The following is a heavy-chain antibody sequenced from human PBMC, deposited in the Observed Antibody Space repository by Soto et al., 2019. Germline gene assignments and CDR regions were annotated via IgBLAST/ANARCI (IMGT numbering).Heavy chain of an antibody. V-gene: IGHV3-21*01. Sequence: EVQLVESGGGLVKPGGSLRLSCAASGFTFSSYSMNWVRQAPGKGLEWVSSISSSSSYIYYADSVKGRFTISRDNANNSRYLQMNSLRAEDSAVYYGARSPPGKGSHPSSIRSYYYMDVGGKGTTVTVSS. D-gene: IGHD1-26*01. J-gene: IGHJ6*03. CDR1: GFTFSSYS. CDR3: ARSPPGKGSHPSSIRSYYYMDV. CDR2: ISSSSSYI.